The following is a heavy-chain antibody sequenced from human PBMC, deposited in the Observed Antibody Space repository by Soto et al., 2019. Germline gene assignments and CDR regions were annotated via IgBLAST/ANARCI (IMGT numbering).Heavy chain of an antibody. CDR2: ISAYNGNT. CDR3: ARVGGVVYDFWSRAPAEYFQQ. D-gene: IGHD3-3*01. J-gene: IGHJ1*01. Sequence: ASVKVSCKASGYTFTSYGISWVRQAPGQGLEWMGWISAYNGNTNYAQKLQGRVTMTTDTSTSTAYMELRSLRSDDTAVCYCARVGGVVYDFWSRAPAEYFQQWGPGPLV. V-gene: IGHV1-18*04. CDR1: GYTFTSYG.